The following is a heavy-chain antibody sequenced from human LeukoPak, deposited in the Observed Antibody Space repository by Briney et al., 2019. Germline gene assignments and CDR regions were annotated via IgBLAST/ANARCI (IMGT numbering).Heavy chain of an antibody. V-gene: IGHV3-33*01. CDR1: GFTFSSYG. CDR3: ARELFLVAGTSATVERHFDY. J-gene: IGHJ4*02. CDR2: IWYDGSNK. Sequence: HPGGSLRLSCAASGFTFSSYGMHWVRQAPGKGLEWVAVIWYDGSNKYYADSVKGRFTISRDNSKNTLYLQMNSLRAEDTAVYYCARELFLVAGTSATVERHFDYWGQGTLVTVSS. D-gene: IGHD6-19*01.